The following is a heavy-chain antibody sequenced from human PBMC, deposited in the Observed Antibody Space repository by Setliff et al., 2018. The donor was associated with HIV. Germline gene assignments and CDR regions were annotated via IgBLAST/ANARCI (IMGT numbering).Heavy chain of an antibody. V-gene: IGHV5-51*01. CDR3: ARQGDYHILTGYYSGPHDAFDI. CDR2: IYPDDSAT. D-gene: IGHD3-9*01. CDR1: GYSFSDNW. Sequence: PGESLKISCKGFGYSFSDNWIGWVRQMPGKGLEWMGIIYPDDSATRYSPSFQGQVTISADKSINTAYMRWRSQKASDTAMYYCARQGDYHILTGYYSGPHDAFDIWGQGTMVTVSS. J-gene: IGHJ3*02.